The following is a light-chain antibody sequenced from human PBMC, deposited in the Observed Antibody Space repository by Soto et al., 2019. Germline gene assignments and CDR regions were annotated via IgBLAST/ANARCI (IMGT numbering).Light chain of an antibody. CDR1: QSISSY. J-gene: IGKJ5*01. V-gene: IGKV1-39*01. Sequence: DIQMTQSPSSLSASVGDRVTITCRASQSISSYLNWYQQKPGKAPKLLIYAASSLQSGVPSRFSGSGSGTDFTLTISSLQPEHFATYSCQQSYRTPSITFGQGTRLEIK. CDR2: AAS. CDR3: QQSYRTPSIT.